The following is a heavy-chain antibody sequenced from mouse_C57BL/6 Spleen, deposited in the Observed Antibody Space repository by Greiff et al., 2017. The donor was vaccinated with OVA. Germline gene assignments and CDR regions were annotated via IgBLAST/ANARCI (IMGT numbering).Heavy chain of an antibody. CDR3: AVARNYEDAMDY. CDR2: IYPGSGST. J-gene: IGHJ4*01. V-gene: IGHV1-55*01. Sequence: QVQLQQPGAELVKPGASVKMSCKASGYTFTSYWITWVKQRPGQGLEWIGDIYPGSGSTNYNEKFKSKATLTVDTSSSTAYLQLSSLTSEESAVYYCAVARNYEDAMDYWGQGTSVTVSS. CDR1: GYTFTSYW. D-gene: IGHD2-1*01.